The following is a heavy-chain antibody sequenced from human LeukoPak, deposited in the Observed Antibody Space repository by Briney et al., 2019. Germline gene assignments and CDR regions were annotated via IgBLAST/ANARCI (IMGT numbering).Heavy chain of an antibody. J-gene: IGHJ4*02. V-gene: IGHV3-7*01. CDR3: ARRSSSWYGY. CDR2: IKQDGSEK. Sequence: GGSLRLSCAASGFSFSRYWMSWVRQAPGKGLEWVANIKQDGSEKYYVDSVKGRFTISRDNAKNSLYLQMNSLSAEDTAVYYCARRSSSWYGYWGQGTLVTVSS. D-gene: IGHD6-13*01. CDR1: GFSFSRYW.